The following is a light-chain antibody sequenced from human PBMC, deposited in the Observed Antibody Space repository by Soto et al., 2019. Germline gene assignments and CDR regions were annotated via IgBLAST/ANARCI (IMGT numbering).Light chain of an antibody. CDR3: SSYAGSSNV. CDR2: EVN. J-gene: IGLJ1*01. Sequence: QSALTHPPSASGSPGQSVAISCTGTSSDVGGYNYVSWYQQHPGKAPKLMIYEVNKRPSGVPDRFSGSKSGNTASLTVSGLQPEDEADYYSSSYAGSSNVFGPGTKVTVL. CDR1: SSDVGGYNY. V-gene: IGLV2-8*01.